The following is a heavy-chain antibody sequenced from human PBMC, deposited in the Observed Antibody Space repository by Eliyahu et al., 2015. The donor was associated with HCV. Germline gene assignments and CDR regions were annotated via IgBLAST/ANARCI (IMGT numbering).Heavy chain of an antibody. CDR3: ARHLRYSAYDPFDQ. Sequence: EVQLVQSGAEVKKPGEFLRISCKASGXXFTNYWISWVRQMPGKGLXWMGRIDPTDXYTNYSPSMQGHVTISADKSIGAVYLQWSSLKASDTAMYYCARHLRYSAYDPFDQWGQGTLVTVSS. CDR1: GXXFTNYW. D-gene: IGHD5-12*01. CDR2: IDPTDXYT. V-gene: IGHV5-10-1*03. J-gene: IGHJ4*02.